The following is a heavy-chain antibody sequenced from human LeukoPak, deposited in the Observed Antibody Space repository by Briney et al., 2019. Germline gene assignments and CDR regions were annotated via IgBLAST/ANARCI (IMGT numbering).Heavy chain of an antibody. V-gene: IGHV4-38-2*01. CDR1: GYSIGSGYY. J-gene: IGHJ4*02. Sequence: SETLSLTCAVSGYSIGSGYYWGWIRQPPGKGLEWIGSIYHSGSTYYNPSLKSRVTISVDTSKNQFSLKLSSVTAADTAVYYCARTYGDYARGPYDYWGQGTLVPVSS. CDR3: ARTYGDYARGPYDY. CDR2: IYHSGST. D-gene: IGHD4-17*01.